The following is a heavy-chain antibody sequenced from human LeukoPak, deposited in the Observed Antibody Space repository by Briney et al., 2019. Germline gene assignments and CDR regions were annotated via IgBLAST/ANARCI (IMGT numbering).Heavy chain of an antibody. CDR1: GFTFSNYW. V-gene: IGHV3-74*01. Sequence: GGSLRLSCAVSGFTFSNYWMHWVRQAPGKGLVWVSRINIDESSTSYADTVKGRYTISRDNAKNTVYPQLKSPRVDDTAVYYCARAYYYDSSGRMDVWGQGTTVTV. CDR3: ARAYYYDSSGRMDV. D-gene: IGHD3-22*01. CDR2: INIDESST. J-gene: IGHJ6*02.